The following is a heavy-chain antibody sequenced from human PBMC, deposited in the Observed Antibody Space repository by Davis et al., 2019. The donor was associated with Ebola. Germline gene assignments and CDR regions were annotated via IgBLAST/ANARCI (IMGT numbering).Heavy chain of an antibody. J-gene: IGHJ4*02. CDR1: GFTSDDYA. CDR3: AKGRLRFLEWLGDY. CDR2: ISWNSGSI. V-gene: IGHV3-9*02. Sequence: GGSLRLSCAASGFTSDDYAMHWVRQAPGKGLERVSGISWNSGSIGYADSLKVRFTISSDNAKNSLYLQMNSLRAEDTALYYCAKGRLRFLEWLGDYWGQGTLVTVSS. D-gene: IGHD3-3*01.